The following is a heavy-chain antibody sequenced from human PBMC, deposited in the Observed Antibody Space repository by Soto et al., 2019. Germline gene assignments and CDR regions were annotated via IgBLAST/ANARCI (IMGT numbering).Heavy chain of an antibody. CDR1: GFTFSSYA. CDR3: AKVLSIAARRAQYYYYGMDV. Sequence: EVQLLESGGGLVQPGGSLRLSCAASGFTFSSYAMSWVRQAPGKGLEWVSAISGSGGSTYYADSVKGRFTISRDNSKNTLYLQMNGRRAEDTSVYYCAKVLSIAARRAQYYYYGMDVGGQGTTVTVSS. V-gene: IGHV3-23*01. D-gene: IGHD6-6*01. CDR2: ISGSGGST. J-gene: IGHJ6*02.